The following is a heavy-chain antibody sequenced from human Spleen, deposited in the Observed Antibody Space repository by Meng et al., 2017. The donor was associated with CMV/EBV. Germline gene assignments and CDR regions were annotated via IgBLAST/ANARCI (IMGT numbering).Heavy chain of an antibody. CDR2: ISSSSSYI. V-gene: IGHV3-21*01. CDR1: GFTFSSYS. Sequence: GSLKISCAASGFTFSSYSMNWVRQAPGKGLEWVSSISSSSSYIYYADSVKGRFTISRDNAKNSLYLQMNSLRAEDTALYYCARGSGSGWFMVHWGQGTLVTVSS. CDR3: ARGSGSGWFMVH. D-gene: IGHD6-19*01. J-gene: IGHJ4*02.